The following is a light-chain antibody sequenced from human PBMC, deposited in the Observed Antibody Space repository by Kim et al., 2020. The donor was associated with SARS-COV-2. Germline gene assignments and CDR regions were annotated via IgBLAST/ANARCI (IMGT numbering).Light chain of an antibody. V-gene: IGKV3-11*01. J-gene: IGKJ2*01. CDR2: DAS. CDR1: QSVSSY. Sequence: EIVLTQSPATLSLSPGERATLSCRASQSVSSYLAWYQQKPGQAPRLLIYDASNRATGIPARFSGSGSGTDFTLTISSLEPEDFAVYYCQQRSNWLPYTFGQGTKPEI. CDR3: QQRSNWLPYT.